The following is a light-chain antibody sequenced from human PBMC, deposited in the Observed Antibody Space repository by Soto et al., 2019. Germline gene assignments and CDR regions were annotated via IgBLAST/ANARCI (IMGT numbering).Light chain of an antibody. J-gene: IGKJ5*01. V-gene: IGKV3-15*01. CDR2: GTS. CDR3: QQRSIWAMP. CDR1: QNFSRS. Sequence: EIGMTHSPVTLSVSPCEGATLSSRARQNFSRSLAWYQQKPGQGPSLLIYGTSTRAGGVPARFSGSGSGTEFTLTISSLEPEDFAVYYCQQRSIWAMPFGQGTRLDI.